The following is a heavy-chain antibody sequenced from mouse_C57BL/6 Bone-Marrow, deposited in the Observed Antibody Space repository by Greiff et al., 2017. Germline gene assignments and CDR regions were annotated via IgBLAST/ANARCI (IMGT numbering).Heavy chain of an antibody. CDR1: GFTFSDYY. J-gene: IGHJ3*01. D-gene: IGHD1-1*01. Sequence: EVKVVESGGGLVQPGGSLKLSCAASGFTFSDYYMYWVRQTPEKRLEWVAYISNGGGSTYYPDTVKGRFTISRDNAKNTLYLQMSRLKSEDTAMYYCARPLLRSAWFAYWGQGTLVTVSA. CDR2: ISNGGGST. V-gene: IGHV5-12*01. CDR3: ARPLLRSAWFAY.